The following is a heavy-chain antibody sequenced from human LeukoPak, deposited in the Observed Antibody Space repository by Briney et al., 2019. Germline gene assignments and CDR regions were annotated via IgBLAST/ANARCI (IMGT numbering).Heavy chain of an antibody. CDR1: GYSFTSYW. CDR2: IYPGDSDT. Sequence: GESLKISCKGSGYSFTSYWIGWVRQMPGKGLEWMGIIYPGDSDTRYSPSFQGQVTISADKSISTAYLQWSSLKASDTAMYYCARQPHYCSGGSCYSGWFDPWGQGTLVTVSS. V-gene: IGHV5-51*01. D-gene: IGHD2-15*01. J-gene: IGHJ5*02. CDR3: ARQPHYCSGGSCYSGWFDP.